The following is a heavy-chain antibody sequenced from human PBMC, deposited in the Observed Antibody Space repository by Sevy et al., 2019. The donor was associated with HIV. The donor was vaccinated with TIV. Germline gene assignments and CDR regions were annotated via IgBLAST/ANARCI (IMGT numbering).Heavy chain of an antibody. D-gene: IGHD3-22*01. Sequence: GGSLRLSCAASGLTFDDYAMHWVRQAPGKGLEWVSGISWNSGNIAYADSVKGRFTISRDNAKNSLYLQMNSLRDEDTALYYCVKDRYYDTSGYSYYYFDLWGRCTLVTVSS. CDR1: GLTFDDYA. CDR3: VKDRYYDTSGYSYYYFDL. V-gene: IGHV3-9*01. CDR2: ISWNSGNI. J-gene: IGHJ2*01.